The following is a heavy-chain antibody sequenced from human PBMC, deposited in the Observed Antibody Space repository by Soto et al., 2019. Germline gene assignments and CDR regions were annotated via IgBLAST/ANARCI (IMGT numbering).Heavy chain of an antibody. CDR2: TKNKAASYAT. V-gene: IGHV3-72*01. CDR1: GFTFSDSS. CDR3: TSCSSGSDIGAA. D-gene: IGHD3-10*01. J-gene: IGHJ4*02. Sequence: EVQLVESWGGLIQPGESLRLSCSTSGFTFSDSSMDWVRQAPGKWLEWVGRTKNKAASYATEYAASVKGRYSISRDHSQISLNLQMNSMKIEYTAVYYCTSCSSGSDIGAAWVQETKVLVSS.